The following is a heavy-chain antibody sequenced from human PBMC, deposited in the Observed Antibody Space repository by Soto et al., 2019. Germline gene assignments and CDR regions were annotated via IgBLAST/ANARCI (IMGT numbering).Heavy chain of an antibody. Sequence: QVQLVESGGDVVQPGRSLRLSCAASGFTFNRHPLHWVRQAPGKGLEWVAVISHDGNTKYYADSVKGRSTISRDNSMNMLYLQMHGLRTDHTAICYCARASGHIYATLHGPFDHWGQGALVTVSS. D-gene: IGHD2-8*01. V-gene: IGHV3-30-3*01. J-gene: IGHJ4*02. CDR2: ISHDGNTK. CDR3: ARASGHIYATLHGPFDH. CDR1: GFTFNRHP.